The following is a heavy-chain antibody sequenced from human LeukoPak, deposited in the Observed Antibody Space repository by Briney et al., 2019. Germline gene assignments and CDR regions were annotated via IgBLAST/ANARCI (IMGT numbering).Heavy chain of an antibody. J-gene: IGHJ6*03. V-gene: IGHV3-30*02. CDR1: GFTFSSYG. CDR2: IRYDGSNK. CDR3: AKDLGYYYYYMDV. Sequence: GGSLRLSCAASGFTFSSYGMHWVRQAPGKGLEWVAFIRYDGSNKYYADSVKGRFTISRDNSKNTLYLQMNSLRAEDTAVYYCAKDLGYYYYYMDVWGKGTSVTVSS.